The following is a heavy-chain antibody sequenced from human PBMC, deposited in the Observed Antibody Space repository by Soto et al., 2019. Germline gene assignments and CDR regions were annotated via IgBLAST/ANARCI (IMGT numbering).Heavy chain of an antibody. CDR2: IYSGGST. CDR1: GFTVSSNY. J-gene: IGHJ5*02. Sequence: GGSLRLSCAASGFTVSSNYMSWVRQAPGKGLEWVSVIYSGGSTYYADSVKGRFTISRDNSKNTLYLQMNSLRAEDTAVYYRARDKQWLGINWFDPWGQGTLVTVSS. CDR3: ARDKQWLGINWFDP. D-gene: IGHD6-19*01. V-gene: IGHV3-53*01.